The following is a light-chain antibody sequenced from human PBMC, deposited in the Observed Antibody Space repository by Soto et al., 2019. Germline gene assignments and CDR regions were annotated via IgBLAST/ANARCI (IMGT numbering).Light chain of an antibody. CDR1: QSISIY. CDR2: SAS. CDR3: QQSYGTPIT. V-gene: IGKV1-39*01. Sequence: DIQMTQSPSSLSASVGDRVTITCRASQSISIYLNWYQQKPGKAPNLLIYSASNLQSGVPSRFSGSGSGTDFTLTISSLQPEDFAAYYCQQSYGTPITFGQGTRLEIK. J-gene: IGKJ5*01.